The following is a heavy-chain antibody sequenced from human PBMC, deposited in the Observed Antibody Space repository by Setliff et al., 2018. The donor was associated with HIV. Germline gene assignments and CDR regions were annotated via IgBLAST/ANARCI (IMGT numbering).Heavy chain of an antibody. CDR1: SGSITSYS. D-gene: IGHD3-22*01. CDR3: ARHWDYDRSSSYFRAFDI. Sequence: SETLSLTCTVSSGSITSYSWNWIRQPPGKGLEWIGYINTSGSTNYNPSLKSRVSIAVDTSKNQISLRLSSVTVADTAVYYCARHWDYDRSSSYFRAFDIWGQGTMVTVSS. CDR2: INTSGST. V-gene: IGHV4-4*08. J-gene: IGHJ3*02.